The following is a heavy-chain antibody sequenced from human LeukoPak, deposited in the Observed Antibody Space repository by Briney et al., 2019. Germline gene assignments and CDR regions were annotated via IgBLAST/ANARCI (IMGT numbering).Heavy chain of an antibody. D-gene: IGHD3-10*01. CDR2: ISGSGGST. CDR3: AKATLWFGEWKDGWYFDL. J-gene: IGHJ2*01. CDR1: GFTFSSYA. Sequence: GGSLRLSCAASGFTFSSYAMSWVRQAPGKGLEWVSAISGSGGSTYYADSVKGRFTISRDNSKNTLYLQMNSLRAEDTAVYYCAKATLWFGEWKDGWYFDLWGRGTLVTVSS. V-gene: IGHV3-23*01.